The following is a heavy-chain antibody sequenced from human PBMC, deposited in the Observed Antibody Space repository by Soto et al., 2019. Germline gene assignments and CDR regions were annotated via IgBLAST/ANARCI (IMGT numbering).Heavy chain of an antibody. D-gene: IGHD3-9*01. J-gene: IGHJ2*01. CDR1: GGSFSGYY. CDR2: INDRGSI. V-gene: IGHV4-34*01. CDR3: ARESHDILTGPPWVWYFDL. Sequence: QVQLQQWGAGPLRPLETLSLTCGVSGGSFSGYYWAWIRQSPGKGLEWIGEINDRGSINYNPSLKSRVSISVDTSKHHYSLNLWSVTAADTAVYYCARESHDILTGPPWVWYFDLWGRGTLVTVSS.